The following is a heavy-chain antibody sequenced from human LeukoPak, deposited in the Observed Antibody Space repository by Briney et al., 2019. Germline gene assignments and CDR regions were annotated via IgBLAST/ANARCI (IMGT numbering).Heavy chain of an antibody. CDR1: GFTFSSYG. D-gene: IGHD3-10*01. J-gene: IGHJ6*02. CDR2: ISYDGSNI. CDR3: AKENYDSGSSGMDV. Sequence: PGGSLRLSCAASGFTFSSYGMHWVRQAPGKGLEWVTVISYDGSNIYYADSVKGRFTISRDNSNNTLYLQMNCLRVEDTAVYYCAKENYDSGSSGMDVWGQGTTVTVSS. V-gene: IGHV3-30*18.